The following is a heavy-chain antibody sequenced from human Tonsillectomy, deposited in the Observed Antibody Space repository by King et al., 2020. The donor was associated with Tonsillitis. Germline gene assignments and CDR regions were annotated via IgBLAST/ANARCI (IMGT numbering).Heavy chain of an antibody. CDR1: GGSFSGYY. Sequence: VQLQQWGAGLLKPSETLSLTCAVYGGSFSGYYWSWIRQPPGKGLEWIGEINHSGSTNCNPSLKSRVTISVDTSKNQFSLKLSSVTAADTAVYYCARGSGQWPRAFDIWAKGQWSPSLQ. J-gene: IGHJ3*02. V-gene: IGHV4-34*01. D-gene: IGHD6-19*01. CDR3: ARGSGQWPRAFDI. CDR2: INHSGST.